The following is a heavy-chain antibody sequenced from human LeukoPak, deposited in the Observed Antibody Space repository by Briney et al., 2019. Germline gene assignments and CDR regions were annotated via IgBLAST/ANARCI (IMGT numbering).Heavy chain of an antibody. V-gene: IGHV4-59*01. J-gene: IGHJ4*02. Sequence: PSETLSLTCTVSGGSISSYYGSWIRQPPGKGRGWIGYIYYSGSTNYNPPLKSRVIISVDTSKNQFSLQLSSVPAADTAVYYCARGGRDGYNFDYWGQGTLVTVSS. D-gene: IGHD5-24*01. CDR3: ARGGRDGYNFDY. CDR1: GGSISSYY. CDR2: IYYSGST.